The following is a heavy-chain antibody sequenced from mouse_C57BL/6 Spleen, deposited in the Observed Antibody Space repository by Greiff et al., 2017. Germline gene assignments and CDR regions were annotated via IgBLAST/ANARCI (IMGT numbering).Heavy chain of an antibody. CDR1: GYAFRSYW. CDR3: ASQRSGSSLYWYFDV. Sequence: VQLQQSGASVKISCKAPGYAFRSYWMNWVKQRPGKGLEWIGQIYPGDGDTNYNGKFKGKAKLTEDKSSSTAYMQLSGLTSEDSAVYVCASQRSGSSLYWYFDVWGTGTTVTVSS. J-gene: IGHJ1*03. CDR2: IYPGDGDT. D-gene: IGHD1-1*01. V-gene: IGHV1-80*01.